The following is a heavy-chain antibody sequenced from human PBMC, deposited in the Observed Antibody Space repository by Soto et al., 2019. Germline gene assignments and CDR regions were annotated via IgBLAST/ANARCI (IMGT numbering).Heavy chain of an antibody. CDR1: GFTFSSYS. J-gene: IGHJ4*02. CDR2: ISSSSSYI. V-gene: IGHV3-21*01. D-gene: IGHD2-2*01. CDR3: ARGDIVVVPAAYFDY. Sequence: GGSLRLSCAASGFTFSSYSMNWVRQAPGKGLEWVSSISSSSSYIYYADSVKGRFTISRDNAKNSLYLQMNSLRAEDTAVYYCARGDIVVVPAAYFDYWGQGTLVTVSS.